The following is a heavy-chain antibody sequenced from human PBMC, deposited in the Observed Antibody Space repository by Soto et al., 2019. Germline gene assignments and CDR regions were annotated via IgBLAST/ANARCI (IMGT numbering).Heavy chain of an antibody. J-gene: IGHJ2*01. D-gene: IGHD2-8*01. Sequence: EMEVLQSGGGLVQPGGSLRLACVTSGFTFRKYAMSWVRQASGKGLEWVSGISSSGGGTYYSDSVKGRFTISRDNSKNTVFLQMNSLRAEDTAVYYCAKDNGPPGTRDWYFDVWGRGSLVTVSS. V-gene: IGHV3-23*01. CDR1: GFTFRKYA. CDR2: ISSSGGGT. CDR3: AKDNGPPGTRDWYFDV.